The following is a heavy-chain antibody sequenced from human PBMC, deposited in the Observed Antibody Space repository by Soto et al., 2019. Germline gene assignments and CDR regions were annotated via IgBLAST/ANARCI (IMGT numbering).Heavy chain of an antibody. D-gene: IGHD3-3*01. CDR3: AHSTSTRHYDFWSGPRPDV. V-gene: IGHV2-5*02. CDR2: IYWDDDK. Sequence: SGPTLVNPTQTPPLTFPLSGVSLSTSGGGVGWVRQPPGKALEWLALIYWDDDKRYSPSLKSRLTITKDTSKNQVVLTMTNMDPVDTATYYCAHSTSTRHYDFWSGPRPDVWGQGTTVTVSS. CDR1: GVSLSTSGGG. J-gene: IGHJ6*02.